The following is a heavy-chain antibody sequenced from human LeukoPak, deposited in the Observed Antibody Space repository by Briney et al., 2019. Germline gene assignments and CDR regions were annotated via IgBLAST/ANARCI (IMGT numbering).Heavy chain of an antibody. Sequence: ASVKVSCKASGYTFTSYGISWVRQAPGQGLEWMGWINPNSGGTNYAQKFQGRVTMTRDTSISTAYMELSRLRSDDTAVYYCARGYCSGGSCYSGFLLVHFDPWGQGTLVTVSS. CDR3: ARGYCSGGSCYSGFLLVHFDP. D-gene: IGHD2-15*01. CDR2: INPNSGGT. V-gene: IGHV1-2*02. CDR1: GYTFTSYG. J-gene: IGHJ5*02.